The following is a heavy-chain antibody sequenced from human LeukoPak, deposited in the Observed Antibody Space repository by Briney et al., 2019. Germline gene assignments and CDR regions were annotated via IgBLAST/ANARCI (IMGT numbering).Heavy chain of an antibody. CDR2: ISYDGSNK. Sequence: PGGSLRLSCAASGFTFSSYAMHWVRQAPGKGLEWVAVISYDGSNKYYADSVKGRFTISRDNSKNTLYLQMNSLRAEDTAVYYCARCIAEYYFDYWGQGTLVTVSS. CDR1: GFTFSSYA. D-gene: IGHD6-13*01. V-gene: IGHV3-30-3*01. J-gene: IGHJ4*02. CDR3: ARCIAEYYFDY.